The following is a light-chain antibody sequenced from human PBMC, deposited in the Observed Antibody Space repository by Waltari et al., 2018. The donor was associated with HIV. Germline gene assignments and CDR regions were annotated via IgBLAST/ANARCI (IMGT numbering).Light chain of an antibody. V-gene: IGLV2-14*03. Sequence: SALTQPASVSGSPGQSITISCTGTSSDIGGYDHVCWYQQHPGRAPKLKIYDFSNRPSGVSDRFSGSKSGNTTSLTISGLQTEDEADYYCSSFTSGTTWVFGGGTKVTVL. CDR2: DFS. CDR3: SSFTSGTTWV. CDR1: SSDIGGYDH. J-gene: IGLJ3*02.